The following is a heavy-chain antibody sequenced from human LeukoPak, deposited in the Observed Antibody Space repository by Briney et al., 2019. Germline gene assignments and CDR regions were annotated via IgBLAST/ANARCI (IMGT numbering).Heavy chain of an antibody. Sequence: SETLSLTCTVSGGSISSYYAWGWIRQPPGKELEWIGTFYYNGDIYYNPSLKSRVTISVDTSKSQVSLKLSSATAAGTAVYYCARLTMVSDSSFDIWGQGTMVTVSS. J-gene: IGHJ3*02. CDR3: ARLTMVSDSSFDI. V-gene: IGHV4-39*01. D-gene: IGHD4/OR15-4a*01. CDR1: GGSISSYYA. CDR2: FYYNGDI.